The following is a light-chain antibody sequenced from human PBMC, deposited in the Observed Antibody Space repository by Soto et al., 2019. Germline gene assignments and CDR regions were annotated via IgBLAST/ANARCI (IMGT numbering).Light chain of an antibody. CDR1: ERVGSW. V-gene: IGKV1-12*01. CDR2: GAS. J-gene: IGKJ4*01. CDR3: QQANSLPLT. Sequence: DIQMTQSPSSVSASIGDRVTITCRASERVGSWLAWYQQKPGKAPKLLIYGASSLPSGVPSRFSGSGSETEFSLTISSLQPEDFATYYWQQANSLPLTFGGGTKVEIK.